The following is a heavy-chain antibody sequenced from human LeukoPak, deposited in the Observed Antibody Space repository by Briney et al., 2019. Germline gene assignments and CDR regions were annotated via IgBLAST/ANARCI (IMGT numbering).Heavy chain of an antibody. D-gene: IGHD3-10*01. J-gene: IGHJ4*02. Sequence: GGSLRLSCAASGFTVSSNYMSWVRQAPGKGLEWVSDISSSGSTKDYADSVKGRFTISRDNAKDSLYLQMNSLRVEDTAVYYCAKAGPGFGFDYWGQGTLVTVSS. CDR3: AKAGPGFGFDY. V-gene: IGHV3-11*04. CDR2: ISSSGSTK. CDR1: GFTVSSNY.